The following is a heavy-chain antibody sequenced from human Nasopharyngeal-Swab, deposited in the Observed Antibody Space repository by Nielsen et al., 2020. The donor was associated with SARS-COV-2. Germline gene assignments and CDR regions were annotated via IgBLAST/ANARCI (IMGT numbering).Heavy chain of an antibody. CDR1: GFTFSSYA. CDR2: ISYDGSNK. Sequence: GESLKISCAASGFTFSSYAMHWVRQAPGKGLEWVAVISYDGSNKYYADSVKGRFTISRDNSKNTLYLQMNSLRVEDTAVYYCARDFSEKGYYYYGMDVWGQGTTVTVSS. CDR3: ARDFSEKGYYYYGMDV. V-gene: IGHV3-30*04. J-gene: IGHJ6*02. D-gene: IGHD1-26*01.